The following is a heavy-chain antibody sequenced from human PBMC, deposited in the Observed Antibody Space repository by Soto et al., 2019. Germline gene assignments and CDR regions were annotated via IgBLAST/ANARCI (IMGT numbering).Heavy chain of an antibody. CDR3: ARSQSGAYDGCGY. CDR1: GYTFTNYG. Sequence: QVQLVQSGAEVKKPGASVKVSCKASGYTFTNYGINWVRQAPGQGLEWMGWISASNGNTHYAQRVQGRVTMTTDTATSTAYMELRSLRSDDTAVYYCARSQSGAYDGCGYWVQGTLVTVSS. CDR2: ISASNGNT. J-gene: IGHJ4*02. V-gene: IGHV1-18*01. D-gene: IGHD5-12*01.